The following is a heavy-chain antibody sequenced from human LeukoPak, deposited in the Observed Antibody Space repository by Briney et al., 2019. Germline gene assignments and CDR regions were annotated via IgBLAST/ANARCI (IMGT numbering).Heavy chain of an antibody. CDR3: ARGRSSYFDWFLESDGMDV. D-gene: IGHD3-9*01. Sequence: ASVKVSCKASGYTFTGYYMHWVRQAPGQGLEWMGWINPNSGGTNYAQKFQGRVTMTRDTSISTAYMELSRLRSDDTAVYYCARGRSSYFDWFLESDGMDVWGQGTTVTVSS. CDR1: GYTFTGYY. V-gene: IGHV1-2*02. J-gene: IGHJ6*02. CDR2: INPNSGGT.